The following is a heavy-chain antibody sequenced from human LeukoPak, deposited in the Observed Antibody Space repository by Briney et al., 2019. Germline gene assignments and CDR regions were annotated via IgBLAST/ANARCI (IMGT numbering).Heavy chain of an antibody. D-gene: IGHD3-10*01. V-gene: IGHV3-43D*03. CDR1: GFTFDDYA. CDR3: AKDRVEYYGSGSYYGYFDY. J-gene: IGHJ4*02. CDR2: ISWDGGST. Sequence: GGSLRLSCTASGFTFDDYAMHWVRQAPGKGLEWVSLISWDGGSTYYADSVKGRFTISRDNSKNSLYLQMNSLRAEDTALYYCAKDRVEYYGSGSYYGYFDYWGQGTLVTVSS.